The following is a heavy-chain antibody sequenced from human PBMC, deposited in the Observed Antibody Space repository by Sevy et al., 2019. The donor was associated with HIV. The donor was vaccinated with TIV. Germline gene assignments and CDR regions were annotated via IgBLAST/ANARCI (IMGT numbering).Heavy chain of an antibody. D-gene: IGHD1-1*01. CDR1: GFAFRHYG. Sequence: GGSLRLSCAASGFAFRHYGMFWVSQAPGKGPEWVALISHDGDYKYYADSVKGRSTISRDNSKNTLFLQMSSLRADDTAVYYCAKQGTKLEPDYWGQGTLVTVSS. J-gene: IGHJ4*02. V-gene: IGHV3-30*18. CDR3: AKQGTKLEPDY. CDR2: ISHDGDYK.